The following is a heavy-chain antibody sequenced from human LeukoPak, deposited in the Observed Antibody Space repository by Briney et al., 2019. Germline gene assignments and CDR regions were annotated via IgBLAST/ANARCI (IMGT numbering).Heavy chain of an antibody. J-gene: IGHJ6*02. CDR1: GGSISSYY. D-gene: IGHD2-2*02. V-gene: IGHV4-59*01. CDR3: ARVQDCSSTSCYTWYYYYYGMDV. Sequence: SETLSLTCTVSGGSISSYYWSWIRQPPGKGLEWIGYIYYSGSTNYNPSLKSRVTISVDTSKNQFSLKLSSVTAADTAVYYCARVQDCSSTSCYTWYYYYYGMDVWGQGTTVTVSS. CDR2: IYYSGST.